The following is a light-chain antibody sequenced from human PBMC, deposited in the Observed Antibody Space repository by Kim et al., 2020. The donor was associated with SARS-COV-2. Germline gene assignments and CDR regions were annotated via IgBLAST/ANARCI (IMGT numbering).Light chain of an antibody. CDR3: QQRGNWPWT. J-gene: IGKJ1*01. CDR1: RSISNY. Sequence: LSPGERATLSCRASRSISNYLAWYQQKPGQPPRLLIYDASDRVTGIPVRFSGSGSGTDFTLTISSLEPEDCAVYYCQQRGNWPWTFGQGTKVDIK. CDR2: DAS. V-gene: IGKV3-11*01.